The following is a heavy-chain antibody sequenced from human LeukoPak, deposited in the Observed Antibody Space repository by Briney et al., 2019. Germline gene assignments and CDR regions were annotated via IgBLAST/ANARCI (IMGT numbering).Heavy chain of an antibody. D-gene: IGHD2-2*01. V-gene: IGHV3-30*02. J-gene: IGHJ3*02. CDR1: GFTFSSYG. CDR3: ATKGWDCSSTSCYAHDAFDI. CDR2: IRYDGSNK. Sequence: GGSLRLSCAASGFTFSSYGMHWVRQAPGKGLEWVAFIRYDGSNKYYADSVKGRFTISRDNSKNTLYLQMNSLRAEDTAVYYCATKGWDCSSTSCYAHDAFDIWGQGTMVTVSS.